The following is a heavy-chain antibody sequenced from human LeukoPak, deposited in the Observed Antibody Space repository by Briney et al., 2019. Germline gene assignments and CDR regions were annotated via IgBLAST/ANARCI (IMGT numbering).Heavy chain of an antibody. CDR1: GYTFTGYY. V-gene: IGHV1-2*02. CDR3: AREYCSSTSCYVSPFDY. D-gene: IGHD2-2*01. J-gene: IGHJ4*02. Sequence: GASVKVSCKASGYTFTGYYMHWVRQAPGQGLEWMGWINPNSGGTNYAQKFQGRVTMTRDTSITTDYMELSRLRSDDTAVYYCAREYCSSTSCYVSPFDYWGQGTLVTVSS. CDR2: INPNSGGT.